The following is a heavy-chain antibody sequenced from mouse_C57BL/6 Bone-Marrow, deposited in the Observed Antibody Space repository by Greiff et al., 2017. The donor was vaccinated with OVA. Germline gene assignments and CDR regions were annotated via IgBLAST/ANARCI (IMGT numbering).Heavy chain of an antibody. CDR1: GFNIKDYY. CDR3: TTGWLLRRAWFAD. J-gene: IGHJ3*01. V-gene: IGHV14-1*01. D-gene: IGHD2-3*01. CDR2: IDPEDGDT. Sequence: VQLQQSGAELVRPGASVKLSCTASGFNIKDYYMHWVKQRPEQGLEWIGRIDPEDGDTEYAPKFQGKATMTADTSSNTAYLQLSSLTSEDTAVYYCTTGWLLRRAWFADWGQGTLVTVSA.